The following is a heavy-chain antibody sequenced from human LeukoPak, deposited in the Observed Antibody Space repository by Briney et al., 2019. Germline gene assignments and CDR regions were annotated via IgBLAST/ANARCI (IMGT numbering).Heavy chain of an antibody. J-gene: IGHJ6*03. CDR2: IWYDGSNK. CDR3: ASGAEREPRYMDV. V-gene: IGHV3-33*01. Sequence: GGSLRLSCAASGFTFSSYGMHWVRQAPGKGLEWVAVIWYDGSNKYYADSVKGRFTISRDNSKNTLYLQMNSLRAEDTAVYYCASGAEREPRYMDVWGKGTTVTVSS. D-gene: IGHD1-14*01. CDR1: GFTFSSYG.